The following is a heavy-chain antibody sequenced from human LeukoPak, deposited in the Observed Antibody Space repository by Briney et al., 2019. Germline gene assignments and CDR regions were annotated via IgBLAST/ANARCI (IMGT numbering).Heavy chain of an antibody. V-gene: IGHV1-18*01. CDR3: ARGSPPRMYYDSSGYYSYYFDY. J-gene: IGHJ4*02. Sequence: ASVKVSCKASGYTFSSYGISWVRQARGQGLEWMGWISAYNGHTKSAQKFKGRVTMTTDTSTRTVYMELRSLRSDDTAVYYCARGSPPRMYYDSSGYYSYYFDYWGQGTLVTVSS. CDR2: ISAYNGHT. D-gene: IGHD3-22*01. CDR1: GYTFSSYG.